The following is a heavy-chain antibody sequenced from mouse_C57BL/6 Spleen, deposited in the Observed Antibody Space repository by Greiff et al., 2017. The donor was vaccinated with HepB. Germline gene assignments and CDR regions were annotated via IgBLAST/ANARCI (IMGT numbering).Heavy chain of an antibody. CDR3: ARGGHDYYGSSYCYFDY. J-gene: IGHJ2*01. V-gene: IGHV5-16*01. D-gene: IGHD1-1*01. CDR1: GFTFSDYY. Sequence: DVKLVESEGGLVQPGRSMKLSCTASGFTFSDYYMAWVRQVPEKGLEWVANINYDGSSTYYLDSLKSRFIISRDNAKNILYLQMSSLKSKDTATYYCARGGHDYYGSSYCYFDYWGQGTTLTVSS. CDR2: INYDGSST.